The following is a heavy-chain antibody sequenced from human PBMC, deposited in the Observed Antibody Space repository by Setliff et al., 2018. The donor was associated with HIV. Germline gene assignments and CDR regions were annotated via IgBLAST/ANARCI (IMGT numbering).Heavy chain of an antibody. CDR2: MNPKSGNT. J-gene: IGHJ5*02. Sequence: ASVKVSCKASGYTFTNSDINWVRQAPGQGLEWMGWMNPKSGNTGYAQKFQGRVTMTSNTFIGTAYMELNSLTSDDTAVYYCARGHLDYDYWEDILGNWFDPWG. CDR3: ARGHLDYDYWEDILGNWFDP. V-gene: IGHV1-8*02. CDR1: GYTFTNSD. D-gene: IGHD3-3*01.